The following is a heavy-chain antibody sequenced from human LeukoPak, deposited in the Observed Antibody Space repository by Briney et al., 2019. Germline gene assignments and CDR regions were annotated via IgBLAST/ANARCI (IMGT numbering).Heavy chain of an antibody. D-gene: IGHD3-10*02. J-gene: IGHJ6*04. CDR3: AELGITMIGGV. CDR2: IYSGGST. V-gene: IGHV3-53*01. CDR1: GFTRSSNY. Sequence: GGSPRISCAASGFTRSSNYNSLGRPAPGKGVEWVSIIYSGGSTFYADSVKGRFTISRDNSKNTLYLQMNSLRAEDTAVYYCAELGITMIGGVWGKGTTVTISS.